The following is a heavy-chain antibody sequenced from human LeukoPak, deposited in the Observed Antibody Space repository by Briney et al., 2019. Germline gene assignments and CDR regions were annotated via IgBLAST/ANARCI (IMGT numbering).Heavy chain of an antibody. V-gene: IGHV3-30*04. Sequence: GSLGLSCAASGFTFSSYAMHWVRQAPGKGLEWVAVISYDGSNKYYADSVKGRFTISRDNSKNTLYLQMNSLRAEDTAVYYCARTYYYGSGSSDYWGQGTLVTVSS. D-gene: IGHD3-10*01. CDR1: GFTFSSYA. J-gene: IGHJ4*02. CDR2: ISYDGSNK. CDR3: ARTYYYGSGSSDY.